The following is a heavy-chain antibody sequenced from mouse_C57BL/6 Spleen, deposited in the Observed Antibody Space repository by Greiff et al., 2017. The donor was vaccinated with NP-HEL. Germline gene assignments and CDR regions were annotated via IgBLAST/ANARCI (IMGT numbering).Heavy chain of an antibody. CDR3: TTVYPAWFAY. Sequence: EVQLQQSGTVLARPGASVKMSCKTSGYTFTSYWMHWVKQRPGQGLEWIGAIYPGNSDTSYNQKFKGKSKLTADKSASTAYMELSSLTNDDSAVYDCTTVYPAWFAYWGQGTLFTVSA. CDR1: GYTFTSYW. CDR2: IYPGNSDT. J-gene: IGHJ3*01. V-gene: IGHV1-5*01.